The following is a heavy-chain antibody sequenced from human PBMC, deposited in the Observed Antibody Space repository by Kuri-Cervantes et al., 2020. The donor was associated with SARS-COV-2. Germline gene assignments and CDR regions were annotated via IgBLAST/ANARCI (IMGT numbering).Heavy chain of an antibody. J-gene: IGHJ5*02. CDR1: GGTFSSYA. V-gene: IGHV1-69*10. Sequence: SVKVSCKASGGTFSSYAISWVRQAPGQGLEWMGGIIPIFGIANYAQKFQGRVTMATDTSTSTAYMELRSLRSDDTAVYYCARGPYITVTTLTGKNWFDPWGQGTLVTVSS. D-gene: IGHD4-17*01. CDR3: ARGPYITVTTLTGKNWFDP. CDR2: IIPIFGIA.